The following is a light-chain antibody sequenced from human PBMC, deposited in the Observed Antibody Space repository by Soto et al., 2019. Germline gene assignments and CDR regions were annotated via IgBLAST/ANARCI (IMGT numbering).Light chain of an antibody. J-gene: IGLJ1*01. Sequence: QSALTQPASVSGSPGQSITMSCTGTNNDVGGYESVSWYQQHAGRAPRLIIYDVSNRPSGVSGRFSGSKFGNTASLTISGLQTEDEADYYCSSYTSSSLYVFGTGTKLTVL. CDR2: DVS. CDR1: NNDVGGYES. CDR3: SSYTSSSLYV. V-gene: IGLV2-14*01.